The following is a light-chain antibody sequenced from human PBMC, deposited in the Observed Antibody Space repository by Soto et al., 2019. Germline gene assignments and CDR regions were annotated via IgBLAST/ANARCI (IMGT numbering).Light chain of an antibody. J-gene: IGKJ2*01. CDR3: QQYNSYVYT. V-gene: IGKV1-5*03. CDR2: MAS. Sequence: DILLTQSPPTLAASVGDRVTITCRASESISDSLAWYQQKPGKAPKLLIQMASNLHGGASSRFRGSGSGTEFSLTISSLQPDDFATYYCQQYNSYVYTFGQGTKLEIK. CDR1: ESISDS.